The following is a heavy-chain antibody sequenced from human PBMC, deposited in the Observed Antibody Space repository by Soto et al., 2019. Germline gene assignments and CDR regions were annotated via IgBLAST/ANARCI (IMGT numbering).Heavy chain of an antibody. V-gene: IGHV1-69*13. CDR2: IIPIFGTA. CDR3: AHESRYSSSFRWFDP. Sequence: SVKVSCKASGGTFSSYAISWVRQAPGQGLEWMGGIIPIFGTANYAQKFQGRVTITADESTSTAYMELSSLRSGDTAVYYCAHESRYSSSFRWFDPWGQGTLVTVSS. J-gene: IGHJ5*02. D-gene: IGHD6-6*01. CDR1: GGTFSSYA.